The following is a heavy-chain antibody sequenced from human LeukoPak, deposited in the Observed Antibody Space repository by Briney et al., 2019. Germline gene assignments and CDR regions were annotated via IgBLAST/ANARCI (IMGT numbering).Heavy chain of an antibody. CDR3: AKMGATDAFDI. Sequence: GGSLRLSCAASGSTFSSYAMHWIRQAPGKGLEWVAVISYDGSNKYYADSVKGRFTISRDNSKNTLYLQMNSLRAEDTAVYYCAKMGATDAFDIWGQGTMVTVSS. J-gene: IGHJ3*02. CDR2: ISYDGSNK. V-gene: IGHV3-30-3*01. D-gene: IGHD1-26*01. CDR1: GSTFSSYA.